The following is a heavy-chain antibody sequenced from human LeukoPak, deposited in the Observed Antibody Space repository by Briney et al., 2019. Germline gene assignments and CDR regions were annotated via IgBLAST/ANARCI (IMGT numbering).Heavy chain of an antibody. J-gene: IGHJ4*02. Sequence: SVKVSCKASGGTFSSYAISWVRQAPGQGLEWMGGIIPIFGTANYAQKFQGRVTITADESTSTAYMELSSLRSEDTAVYYCARGNGSSWYKSRPPFDYWGQGTLVTVSS. CDR2: IIPIFGTA. D-gene: IGHD6-13*01. CDR3: ARGNGSSWYKSRPPFDY. CDR1: GGTFSSYA. V-gene: IGHV1-69*13.